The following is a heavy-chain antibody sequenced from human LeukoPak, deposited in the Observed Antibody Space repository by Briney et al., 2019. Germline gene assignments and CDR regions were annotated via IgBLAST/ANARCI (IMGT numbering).Heavy chain of an antibody. Sequence: PSETLSLTCTVSGGSISSSYYWGWISQPPGKGLEWIGSIYYSGSTYYNPSLKSRVTISVDTSKNQFSLKLSSVTAADTAVYYCARLLRGYSYGYFDYWGQGTLVTVSS. V-gene: IGHV4-39*01. CDR3: ARLLRGYSYGYFDY. CDR2: IYYSGST. CDR1: GGSISSSYY. J-gene: IGHJ4*02. D-gene: IGHD5-18*01.